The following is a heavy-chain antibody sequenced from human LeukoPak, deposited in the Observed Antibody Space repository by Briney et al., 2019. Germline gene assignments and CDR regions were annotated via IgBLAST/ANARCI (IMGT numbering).Heavy chain of an antibody. Sequence: GESLKISCKGSGYSFTSYWISWVRQMPGKGLEWMRRIGSSDSYTNYSPSFQGHVTIPADKSISTAYLQWSSLKASDTAMYYRAGNSGYDYYYYGMDVWGQGTTVTVSS. CDR3: AGNSGYDYYYYGMDV. V-gene: IGHV5-10-1*01. J-gene: IGHJ6*02. D-gene: IGHD5-12*01. CDR2: IGSSDSYT. CDR1: GYSFTSYW.